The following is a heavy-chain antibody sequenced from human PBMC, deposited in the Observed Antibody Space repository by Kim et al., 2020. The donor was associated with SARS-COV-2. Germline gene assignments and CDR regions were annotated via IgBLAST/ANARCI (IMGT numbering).Heavy chain of an antibody. D-gene: IGHD3-22*01. J-gene: IGHJ4*02. V-gene: IGHV1-18*01. Sequence: KLQGRVTMTTDTSTSTAYMELRSLRSDDTAVYYCARDIGSGYYPDYFDYWGQGTLVTVSS. CDR3: ARDIGSGYYPDYFDY.